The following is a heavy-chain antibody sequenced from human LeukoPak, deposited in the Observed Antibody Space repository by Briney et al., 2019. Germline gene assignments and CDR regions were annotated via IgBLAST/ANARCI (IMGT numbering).Heavy chain of an antibody. J-gene: IGHJ4*02. CDR3: ARDGGYSSSWYYFDY. V-gene: IGHV3-30*19. CDR2: ISYDGSNK. Sequence: GGSLRLSCAASGFIFSGYGMHWVRQAPGKGLEWVAVISYDGSNKYYADSVKGRFTISRDNSKNTLYLQMNSLRAEDTAVYYCARDGGYSSSWYYFDYWGQGTLVTVSS. D-gene: IGHD6-13*01. CDR1: GFIFSGYG.